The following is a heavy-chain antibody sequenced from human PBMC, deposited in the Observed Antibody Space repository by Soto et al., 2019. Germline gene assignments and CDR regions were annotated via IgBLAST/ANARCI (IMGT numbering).Heavy chain of an antibody. J-gene: IGHJ3*02. D-gene: IGHD2-8*01. CDR3: AREGLMVYAISAFDI. V-gene: IGHV4-34*01. CDR2: INHSGST. Sequence: PSETLSLTCAVYGGSFSSYYWTWIRHPPGKGLEWIGEINHSGSTNYNPSLKSRVTISVDTSKNQFSLKLSSVTAADTAVYYCAREGLMVYAISAFDIWGQGTMVTVSS. CDR1: GGSFSSYY.